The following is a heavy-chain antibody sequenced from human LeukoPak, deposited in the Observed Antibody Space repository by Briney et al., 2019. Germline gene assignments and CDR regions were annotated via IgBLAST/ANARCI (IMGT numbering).Heavy chain of an antibody. CDR3: ARQARHIVQYSSSSGSPHYYYYYMDV. V-gene: IGHV4-4*07. D-gene: IGHD6-6*01. J-gene: IGHJ6*03. CDR2: IYTSGTT. CDR1: GGSISNYY. Sequence: SETLSLTCTVSGGSISNYYWSWIRQPAGKGLEWIGRIYTSGTTHYNPSLNSRVTMSVDTSKNQFSLKLSSVTAADTAVYYCARQARHIVQYSSSSGSPHYYYYYMDVWGKGSTVTVSS.